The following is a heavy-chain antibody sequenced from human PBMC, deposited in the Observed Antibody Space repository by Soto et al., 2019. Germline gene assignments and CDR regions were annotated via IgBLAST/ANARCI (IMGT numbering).Heavy chain of an antibody. CDR3: ARGGYYDNSWGKLSHYGLDV. CDR1: GYTFTSYG. CDR2: ISGNNGNT. Sequence: ASVKVSCKSSGYTFTSYGISCVRQAPGQGLEWVAWISGNNGNTNYAQKLQGRVTMTTDTSTRTVYMELRGLKSDDTAVYYCARGGYYDNSWGKLSHYGLDVWGQGTSVTVSS. V-gene: IGHV1-18*01. D-gene: IGHD3-16*01. J-gene: IGHJ6*02.